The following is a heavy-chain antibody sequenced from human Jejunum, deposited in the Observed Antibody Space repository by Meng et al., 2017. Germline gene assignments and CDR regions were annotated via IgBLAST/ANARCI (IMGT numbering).Heavy chain of an antibody. J-gene: IGHJ1*01. CDR3: ARGVFLSSMCPEYFQH. Sequence: SETLTLTCSVSCGSSSCYNFYWGWVRQSPGKGLEYIGSMFYSGTPYHNPSLKSRVTMSLDTSKKQFSLQLTSVTAADTAVYYCARGVFLSSMCPEYFQHWGQGTLVTVSS. D-gene: IGHD6-13*01. CDR2: MFYSGTP. CDR1: CGSSSCYNFY. V-gene: IGHV4-39*07.